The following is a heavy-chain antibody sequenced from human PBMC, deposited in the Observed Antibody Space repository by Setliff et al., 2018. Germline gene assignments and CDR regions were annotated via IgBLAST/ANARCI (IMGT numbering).Heavy chain of an antibody. V-gene: IGHV3-66*01. CDR1: GFTVSSNY. CDR2: IYTDGTT. Sequence: PGGSLRLSCAASGFTVSSNYMSWVRQAPGKGPEYVSIIYTDGTTYYTDSVKGRFTISRDNSKNTLYLQLNSLRAEDTAVYYCVRGLPFDYWGQGTLVPSP. CDR3: VRGLPFDY. J-gene: IGHJ4*02.